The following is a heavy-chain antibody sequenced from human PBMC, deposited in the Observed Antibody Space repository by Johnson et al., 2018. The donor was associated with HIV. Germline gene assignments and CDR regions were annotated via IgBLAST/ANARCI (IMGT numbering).Heavy chain of an antibody. Sequence: QLQLVESGGGVVQPGRSLRLSCAASGFTFSRYAMHWVRQAPGKGLEWVAVISYDGSNKYFTDSVRGRFTISRDNSKNTLFLQMNSLRAEDTAVYYCVRRFYDSSAFDIWGQGTLVTVSS. CDR1: GFTFSRYA. J-gene: IGHJ3*02. D-gene: IGHD3-22*01. CDR2: ISYDGSNK. V-gene: IGHV3-30-3*01. CDR3: VRRFYDSSAFDI.